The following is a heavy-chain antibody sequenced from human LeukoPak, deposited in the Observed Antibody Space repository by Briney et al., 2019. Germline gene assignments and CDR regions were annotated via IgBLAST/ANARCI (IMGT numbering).Heavy chain of an antibody. CDR2: IKQDGREK. V-gene: IGHV3-7*04. J-gene: IGHJ6*02. CDR1: VFTFSSYW. Sequence: PGGSLRLSCAASVFTFSSYWMSWVRQAPRKRLEWVANIKQDGREKYYVDSVKGRFTISRDNAKNSLYMQMNSLRAEDTAVYYSARSNTPTDYYYYYGMDVRGQGTTVTVSS. CDR3: ARSNTPTDYYYYYGMDV.